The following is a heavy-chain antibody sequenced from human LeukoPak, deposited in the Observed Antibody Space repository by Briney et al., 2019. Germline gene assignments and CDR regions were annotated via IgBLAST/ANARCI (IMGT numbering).Heavy chain of an antibody. D-gene: IGHD1-26*01. V-gene: IGHV3-23*01. J-gene: IGHJ4*02. CDR3: ARAASGSYPDY. CDR1: GFTFSNAW. Sequence: PGGSLRLSCAAFGFTFSNAWMSWVRQAPGKGLEWVSAISGSGGSTYYADSVKGRFTISRDNAKNSLYLQMNSLRAEDTAVYYCARAASGSYPDYWGQGTLVTVSS. CDR2: ISGSGGST.